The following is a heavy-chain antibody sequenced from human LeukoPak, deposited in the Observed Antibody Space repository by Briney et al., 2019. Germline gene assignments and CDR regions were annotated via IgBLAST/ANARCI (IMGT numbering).Heavy chain of an antibody. J-gene: IGHJ4*02. V-gene: IGHV3-21*01. CDR1: GFTFSSYS. D-gene: IGHD3-22*01. Sequence: GGSLRLSCAASGFTFSSYSMNWVRQAPGKGLEWVSSISSSSSYIYYADSVKGRFTISRDNAKNSLYLQMNSLRAEDTAVYYCAASSGSGNYAYYFDYWGQGTPVTVSS. CDR3: AASSGSGNYAYYFDY. CDR2: ISSSSSYI.